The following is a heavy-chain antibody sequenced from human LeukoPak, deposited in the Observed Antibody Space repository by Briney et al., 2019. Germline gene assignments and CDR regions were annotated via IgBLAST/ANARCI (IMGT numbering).Heavy chain of an antibody. J-gene: IGHJ4*02. V-gene: IGHV4-39*01. CDR3: ARQFSSQYYDILTGYYSPGGDFDY. D-gene: IGHD3-9*01. Sequence: PSETLSLTCTVSGGSISSSSYYWGWIRQPPGKGLEWIGSIYYSGSTYYNPSLKSRVTISVDTSKNQFSLKLSSVTAADTAVYYCARQFSSQYYDILTGYYSPGGDFDYWGQGTLVTVSP. CDR1: GGSISSSSYY. CDR2: IYYSGST.